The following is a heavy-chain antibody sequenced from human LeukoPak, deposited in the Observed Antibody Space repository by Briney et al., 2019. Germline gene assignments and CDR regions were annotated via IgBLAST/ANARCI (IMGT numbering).Heavy chain of an antibody. CDR2: ISSSGSTI. V-gene: IGHV3-48*03. D-gene: IGHD6-19*01. J-gene: IGHJ4*02. CDR1: GFTFSSYE. CDR3: ARDLGSSGWYKGY. Sequence: GGSLRLSCAASGFTFSSYEMNWVRQAPGKGLEWVSYISSSGSTIYYADSVKGRFTISRDNAKNSLYLQMNSLRAEDTAVYYCARDLGSSGWYKGYWGQGTLVTVSS.